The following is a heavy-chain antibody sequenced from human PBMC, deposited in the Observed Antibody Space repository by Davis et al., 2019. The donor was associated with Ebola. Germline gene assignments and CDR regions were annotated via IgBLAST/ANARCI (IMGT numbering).Heavy chain of an antibody. D-gene: IGHD1-26*01. V-gene: IGHV4-34*01. J-gene: IGHJ5*02. CDR1: GGSFSGYY. CDR3: ARGPSTVGFAP. CDR2: INHSGST. Sequence: SETLSLTCAVYGGSFSGYYWSWIRQPPGKGLEWIGEINHSGSTNYNPSLKSRVTISVDTSKNQFSLKLSSVTAADTAVYYCARGPSTVGFAPWGQGTLVTVSS.